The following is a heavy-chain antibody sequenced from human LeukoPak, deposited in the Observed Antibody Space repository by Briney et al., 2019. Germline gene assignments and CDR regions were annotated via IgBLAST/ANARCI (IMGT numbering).Heavy chain of an antibody. V-gene: IGHV3-74*01. CDR3: ATGLPSAYEI. Sequence: PGGSLRLSXAASGFTFTNYWMHWVRQAPGKGLVWVSRIKGDGISTIYADSVKGRFTISRDNAMKTLYLQMNSLRAEDTAVYYCATGLPSAYEIWGQGTMVTVSS. CDR1: GFTFTNYW. D-gene: IGHD2-21*02. J-gene: IGHJ3*02. CDR2: IKGDGIST.